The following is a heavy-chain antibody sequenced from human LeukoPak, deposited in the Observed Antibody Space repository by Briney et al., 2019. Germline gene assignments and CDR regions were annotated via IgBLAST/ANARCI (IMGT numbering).Heavy chain of an antibody. D-gene: IGHD1-26*01. Sequence: GGSLRLSCAASGFTFSSIAMSWVRQAPDKGLEWGSTISGSGGGTYYADSVKGRFTISRDDSKNTLYLQMNSLRADDTAVYYCAKDLGRYRNNFFDYWGQGNLVTVSS. CDR3: AKDLGRYRNNFFDY. J-gene: IGHJ4*02. V-gene: IGHV3-23*01. CDR2: ISGSGGGT. CDR1: GFTFSSIA.